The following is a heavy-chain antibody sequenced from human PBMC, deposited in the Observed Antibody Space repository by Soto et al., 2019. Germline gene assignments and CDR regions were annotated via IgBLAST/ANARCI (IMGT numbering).Heavy chain of an antibody. CDR3: ARNEYDTSGYDY. V-gene: IGHV4-4*07. CDR1: GGSINNYY. J-gene: IGHJ4*02. D-gene: IGHD3-22*01. Sequence: SETLSLTCTVSGGSINNYYWSWIRQPAGKGLEWIGRIYNNGDTNYNPSLKSRLTMSVDTSKTQFSLTLTSVTAADTAVYYCARNEYDTSGYDYWGQGTLVTV. CDR2: IYNNGDT.